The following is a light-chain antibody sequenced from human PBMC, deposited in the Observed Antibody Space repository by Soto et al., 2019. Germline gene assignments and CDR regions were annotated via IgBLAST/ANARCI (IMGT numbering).Light chain of an antibody. Sequence: QSVLTQPPSVSGAPGQRVTISCTGSSSNIGAGYDVHWYQQLPGTAPKLLIYGNNNRPSGVPDRFSGSKSGTSASLAITGLQAEDEADCYCQSYDSSLSGSVVFGGGTQLTVL. CDR1: SSNIGAGYD. CDR3: QSYDSSLSGSVV. CDR2: GNN. J-gene: IGLJ2*01. V-gene: IGLV1-40*01.